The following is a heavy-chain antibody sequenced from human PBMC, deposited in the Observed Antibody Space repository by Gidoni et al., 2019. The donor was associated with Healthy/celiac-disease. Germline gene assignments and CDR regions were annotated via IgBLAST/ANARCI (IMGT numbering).Heavy chain of an antibody. Sequence: QVQLQESGPGLVKPSQTLSLTCTISGGSISSGGYYWSWIRQHPGKGLEWSGYIFYSGSTYYNPSLKSRVTISGDTSKNQFSLKLSSVTAADTAVYYCARGHDYSNYTLNYYYYYGMDVWGQGTTVTVSS. D-gene: IGHD4-4*01. CDR2: IFYSGST. J-gene: IGHJ6*02. CDR3: ARGHDYSNYTLNYYYYYGMDV. CDR1: GGSISSGGYY. V-gene: IGHV4-31*03.